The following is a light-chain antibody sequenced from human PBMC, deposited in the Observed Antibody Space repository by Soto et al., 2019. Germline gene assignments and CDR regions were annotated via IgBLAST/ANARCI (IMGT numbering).Light chain of an antibody. CDR3: QQYNTNSYT. CDR2: EAS. Sequence: DIQMTQSPSTLSASVGDRVTITCRASQPVGSWLAWYQHKSGKAPKLLIYEASVLESGVPSRFSGSGSGTDCPLTINSLQADYLATYNGQQYNTNSYTFGQGTTLENK. J-gene: IGKJ2*01. V-gene: IGKV1-5*01. CDR1: QPVGSW.